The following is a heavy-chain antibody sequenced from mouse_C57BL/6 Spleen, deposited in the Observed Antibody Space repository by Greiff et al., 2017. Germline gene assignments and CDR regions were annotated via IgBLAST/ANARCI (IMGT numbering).Heavy chain of an antibody. CDR2: IDPETGGT. CDR3: TSDGYYAFAY. Sequence: VQLQQSGAELVRPGASVTLSCKASGYTFTDYEMHWVKQTPVHGLEWIGAIDPETGGTAYNQKFKGKAILTADKSSSTAYMELRSLTSEDSAVYYCTSDGYYAFAYWGQGTLVTVSA. D-gene: IGHD2-3*01. V-gene: IGHV1-15*01. J-gene: IGHJ3*01. CDR1: GYTFTDYE.